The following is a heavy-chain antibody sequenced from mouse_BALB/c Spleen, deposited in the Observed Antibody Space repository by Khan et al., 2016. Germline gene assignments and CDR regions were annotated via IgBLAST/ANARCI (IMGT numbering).Heavy chain of an antibody. CDR3: TRSHGYYAMDY. J-gene: IGHJ4*01. Sequence: VQLKESGPDLVKPSQSLSLTCTVTGYSITSGYSWHWIRQFPGNKLEWMGYIHYSGGTKYIPSLKSRISITRDTSTNQFFLQLNSVTPEDTATYYCTRSHGYYAMDYWGQGTSVTVSS. CDR2: IHYSGGT. CDR1: GYSITSGYS. V-gene: IGHV3-1*02.